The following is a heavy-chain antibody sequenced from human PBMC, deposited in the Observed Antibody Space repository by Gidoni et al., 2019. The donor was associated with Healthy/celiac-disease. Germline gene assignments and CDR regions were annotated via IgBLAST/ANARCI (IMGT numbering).Heavy chain of an antibody. CDR1: GFTFSSYS. D-gene: IGHD3-16*02. CDR2: ISSSSSYI. J-gene: IGHJ4*02. Sequence: EVQLVESGGGLVKPGGSLRLSCAASGFTFSSYSMNWVRQAPGKGLEWVSSISSSSSYIYYADSVKGRFTISRDNAKNSLYLQMNSLRAEDTAVYYCARSYYDYVWGSYRYTGCFDYWGQGTLVTVSS. CDR3: ARSYYDYVWGSYRYTGCFDY. V-gene: IGHV3-21*01.